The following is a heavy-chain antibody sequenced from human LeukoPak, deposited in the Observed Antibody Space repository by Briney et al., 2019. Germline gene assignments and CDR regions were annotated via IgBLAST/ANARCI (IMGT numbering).Heavy chain of an antibody. Sequence: HPGGSLRLSCAASGFTVSSNYMSWVRQAPGKGLEWVSVIYSGGSTYYADSVKGRFTISRDNSKNTLYLQMNSLRAEDTAVYYCARENSRREGFDYWGQGTLVTVSS. CDR1: GFTVSSNY. CDR2: IYSGGST. CDR3: ARENSRREGFDY. V-gene: IGHV3-66*01. D-gene: IGHD2-15*01. J-gene: IGHJ4*02.